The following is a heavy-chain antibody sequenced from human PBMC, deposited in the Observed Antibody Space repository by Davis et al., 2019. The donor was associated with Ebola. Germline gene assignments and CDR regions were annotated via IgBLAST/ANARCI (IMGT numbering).Heavy chain of an antibody. V-gene: IGHV4-34*09. CDR1: GGSFSGYS. Sequence: MPSETLSLTCAVYGGSFSGYSWSWIRQPPGKGLEWIGYIYYSGSTSYNPSLKSRVTISVDTSKNQFSLKLSSVTAADTAVYYCAGVSLLWFGELLYSAGPFDYWGQGTLVTVSS. CDR3: AGVSLLWFGELLYSAGPFDY. J-gene: IGHJ4*02. CDR2: IYYSGST. D-gene: IGHD3-10*01.